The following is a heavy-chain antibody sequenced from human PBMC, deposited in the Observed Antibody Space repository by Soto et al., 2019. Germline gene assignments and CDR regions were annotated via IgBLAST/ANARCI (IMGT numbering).Heavy chain of an antibody. D-gene: IGHD3-22*01. CDR3: ARAYYDNSGYPLGGMDV. CDR1: ALSFSTFD. CDR2: IGTDDDT. Sequence: LGGALSMSRVWFALSFSTFDMDWVRQDVGKGLEWVSSIGTDDDTYYLDSVRGRFTISREDAKNALYLQMDSLRAGDTAVYYCARAYYDNSGYPLGGMDVWGQGTMVTVSS. J-gene: IGHJ6*02. V-gene: IGHV3-13*01.